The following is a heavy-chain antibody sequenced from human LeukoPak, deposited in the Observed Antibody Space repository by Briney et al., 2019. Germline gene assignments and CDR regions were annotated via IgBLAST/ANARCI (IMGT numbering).Heavy chain of an antibody. J-gene: IGHJ4*02. Sequence: PGGSLRLSCAASGFTVSSNYMSWVRQAPGKGLEWVSYISSSSSTIYYADSVKGRFTISRDNAKNSLYLQMNSLRAEDTAVYYCARNPRVLYDSSYYFDYWGQGTLVTVSS. CDR2: ISSSSSTI. V-gene: IGHV3-48*04. CDR3: ARNPRVLYDSSYYFDY. D-gene: IGHD3-22*01. CDR1: GFTVSSNY.